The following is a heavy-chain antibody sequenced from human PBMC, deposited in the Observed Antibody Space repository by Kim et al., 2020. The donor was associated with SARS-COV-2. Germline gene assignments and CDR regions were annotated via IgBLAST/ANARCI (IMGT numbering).Heavy chain of an antibody. J-gene: IGHJ5*02. V-gene: IGHV4-34*01. CDR1: GGSFSGYY. CDR3: AREGQWLVKLGWFDP. Sequence: SETLSLTCAVYGGSFSGYYWSWIRQPPGKGLEWIGEINHSGSTNYNPSLKSRVTISVDTSKNQFSLKLSSVTAADTAVYYCAREGQWLVKLGWFDPSVQGTLVTVSS. D-gene: IGHD6-19*01. CDR2: INHSGST.